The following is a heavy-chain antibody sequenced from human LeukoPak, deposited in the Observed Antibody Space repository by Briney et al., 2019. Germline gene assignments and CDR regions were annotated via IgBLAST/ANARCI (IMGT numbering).Heavy chain of an antibody. CDR3: ARDFYDSSGYSSPIDY. CDR2: ITSSSSYI. J-gene: IGHJ4*02. D-gene: IGHD3-22*01. Sequence: GGSLRLSCAASGFTFSSYSMNWVRQAPGKGLEWVSSITSSSSYIYYADSVKGRFTISRDNAKNSLYLQMNSLRAEDSAVYYCARDFYDSSGYSSPIDYWGQGTLVTVSS. V-gene: IGHV3-21*01. CDR1: GFTFSSYS.